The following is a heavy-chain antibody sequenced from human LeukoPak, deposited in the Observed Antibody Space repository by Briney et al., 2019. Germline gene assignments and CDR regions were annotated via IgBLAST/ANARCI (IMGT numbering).Heavy chain of an antibody. CDR3: AREDSSGWYRFDY. J-gene: IGHJ4*02. Sequence: GASVKVSCKASGYTFTGYYMHWVRQAPGQGLEWMGRINPNSGGTNYAQKFQGRVTMTRGTSISTAYMELSRLRSDDTAVYYCAREDSSGWYRFDYWGQGTLVTVSS. CDR2: INPNSGGT. V-gene: IGHV1-2*06. CDR1: GYTFTGYY. D-gene: IGHD6-19*01.